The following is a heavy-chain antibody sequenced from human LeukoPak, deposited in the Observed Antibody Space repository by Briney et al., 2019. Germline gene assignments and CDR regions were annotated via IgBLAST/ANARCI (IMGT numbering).Heavy chain of an antibody. D-gene: IGHD5-24*01. J-gene: IGHJ4*02. CDR1: GYTFTSYY. V-gene: IGHV1-46*01. CDR3: ARALTRWLQLDY. CDR2: INPSGGST. Sequence: VASVKVSCKASGYTFTSYYMHWVRQAPGQGLEWMGIINPSGGSTSYAQKFQGRVTMTRDMSTSTVYMELSSLRSEDTAVYYCARALTRWLQLDYWGQGTLVTVSS.